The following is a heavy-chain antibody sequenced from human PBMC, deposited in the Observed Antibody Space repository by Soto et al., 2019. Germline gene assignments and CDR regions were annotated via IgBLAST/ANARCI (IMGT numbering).Heavy chain of an antibody. CDR1: GFTFSSYD. D-gene: IGHD6-19*01. J-gene: IGHJ5*02. Sequence: PGGSLRLSCAASGFTFSSYDMHWVRQATGKGLEWVSAIGTAGDTYYPGSVKGRFTISRENAKNSLYLQMNSLRAGDTAVYYCARGLIAVDGGFAYSGFDPWGQGTLVTVSS. CDR2: IGTAGDT. V-gene: IGHV3-13*01. CDR3: ARGLIAVDGGFAYSGFDP.